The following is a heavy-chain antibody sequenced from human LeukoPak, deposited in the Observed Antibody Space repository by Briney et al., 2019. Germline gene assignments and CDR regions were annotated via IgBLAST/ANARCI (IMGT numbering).Heavy chain of an antibody. V-gene: IGHV3-21*06. J-gene: IGHJ4*02. D-gene: IGHD3-3*01. CDR3: VREHYDFFLDY. Sequence: GGSLRLSCEAFEFVFSTYYMHWVRQAPGKGLEWVSSIRGESDYIYYRDSVKGRFTISRDNAKNSLYLQMNRLRVEDTAVYFCVREHYDFFLDYWGQGTLVTVSS. CDR1: EFVFSTYY. CDR2: IRGESDYI.